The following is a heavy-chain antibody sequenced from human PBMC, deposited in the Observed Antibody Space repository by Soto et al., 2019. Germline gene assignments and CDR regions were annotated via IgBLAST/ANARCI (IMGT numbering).Heavy chain of an antibody. CDR3: ARTRNLDV. J-gene: IGHJ6*02. CDR1: GGSLSGYY. D-gene: IGHD1-1*01. CDR2: INYSGIT. Sequence: QVQLQQWGAGLLKPSETLSLTCAVYGGSLSGYYGNWIRQSPGKGLEWIGEINYSGITNYNPSLTSRVTISIDTSKQQFSLNLSSVTAADTAVYYCARTRNLDVWGQGTTVTVSS. V-gene: IGHV4-34*01.